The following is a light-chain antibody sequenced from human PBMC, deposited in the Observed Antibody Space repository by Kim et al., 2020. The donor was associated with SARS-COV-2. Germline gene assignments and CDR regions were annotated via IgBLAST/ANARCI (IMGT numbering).Light chain of an antibody. CDR3: QSDDTRSHEV. J-gene: IGLJ3*02. V-gene: IGLV6-57*03. Sequence: TVTISCTRSRCSIARSYVQWYQQRPGSAPTTLISEDNQRPSGVPDRFSGSVDDSSNSASLTISGLKPEDEADYYCQSDDTRSHEVFGGGTQLTVL. CDR1: RCSIARSY. CDR2: EDN.